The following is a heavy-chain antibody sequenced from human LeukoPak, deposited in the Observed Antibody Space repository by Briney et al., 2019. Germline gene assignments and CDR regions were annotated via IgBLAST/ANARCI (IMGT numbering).Heavy chain of an antibody. CDR1: GVTFSNAW. V-gene: IGHV3-23*01. CDR3: AQEMATIPRLFDF. Sequence: PGGSLRLSCAASGVTFSNAWMSWVRQAPGKGLEWVSAISGSGGSTYYADSVKGRFTISRDNSKNTVDLQMNSLRAEDTAVYYCAQEMATIPRLFDFWGQGTLVTVSS. D-gene: IGHD5-24*01. J-gene: IGHJ4*02. CDR2: ISGSGGST.